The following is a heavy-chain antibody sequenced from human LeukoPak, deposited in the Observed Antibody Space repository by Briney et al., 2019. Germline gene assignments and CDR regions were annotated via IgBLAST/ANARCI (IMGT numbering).Heavy chain of an antibody. Sequence: GGSLRLSCAASGFTFSRYVMYWVRQAPGKGLEWVALISYDGSNKYYADSVKGRFTISRDNSKNSLYLQMNSLRAEDTAVYYCARDGKGLGNYMDVWGKGTTVTVSS. D-gene: IGHD1-14*01. J-gene: IGHJ6*03. CDR1: GFTFSRYV. V-gene: IGHV3-30*04. CDR3: ARDGKGLGNYMDV. CDR2: ISYDGSNK.